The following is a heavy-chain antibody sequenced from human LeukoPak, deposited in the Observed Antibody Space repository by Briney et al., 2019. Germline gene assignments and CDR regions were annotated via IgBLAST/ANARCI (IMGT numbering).Heavy chain of an antibody. Sequence: GGSLRLSCAASGFTFSSYAMHWVRQDPGKGLEWVAVISYDGSNKYYADSVKGRFTISRANTKNTLYLQMNSLRAEDTAVYDCAGYSSGWYSPEDYWGQGTLVTVSS. J-gene: IGHJ4*02. CDR1: GFTFSSYA. CDR3: AGYSSGWYSPEDY. V-gene: IGHV3-30-3*01. CDR2: ISYDGSNK. D-gene: IGHD6-19*01.